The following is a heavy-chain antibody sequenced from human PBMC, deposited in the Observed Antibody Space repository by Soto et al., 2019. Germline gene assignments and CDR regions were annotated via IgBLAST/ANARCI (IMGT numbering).Heavy chain of an antibody. J-gene: IGHJ6*03. Sequence: QVQLPESGPGLVKPSETLSLTCTVSGGSISNNYWCWIRLPPGKGLQWIGYIYYNGANNYNPSLNSRETISVDTSKDQCSKKLRSVTAADTAVYSCTRQDEIGLTKPDTGHLYYYYMDVCGKGTTVTVSS. CDR2: IYYNGAN. D-gene: IGHD2-8*01. CDR1: GGSISNNY. CDR3: TRQDEIGLTKPDTGHLYYYYMDV. V-gene: IGHV4-59*08.